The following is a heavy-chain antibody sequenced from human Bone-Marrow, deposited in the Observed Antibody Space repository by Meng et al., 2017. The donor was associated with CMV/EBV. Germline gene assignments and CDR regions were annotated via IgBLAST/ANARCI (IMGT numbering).Heavy chain of an antibody. Sequence: GESLKISCAASGFTFSSYSMNWVRQAPGKGLEWVSSISSSSSYIYYADSVKGRFTISRDNAKNSLYLQMNTLRAEDTAVYYCARRRGTDCSSTSCYTAFDYWGQGTRVTVSS. D-gene: IGHD2-2*02. CDR1: GFTFSSYS. CDR2: ISSSSSYI. J-gene: IGHJ4*02. V-gene: IGHV3-21*01. CDR3: ARRRGTDCSSTSCYTAFDY.